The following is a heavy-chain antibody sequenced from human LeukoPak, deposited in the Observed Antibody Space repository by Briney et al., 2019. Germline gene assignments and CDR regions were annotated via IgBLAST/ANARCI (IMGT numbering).Heavy chain of an antibody. D-gene: IGHD6-19*01. V-gene: IGHV6-1*01. CDR1: GGSVSSSSAS. CDR2: TYYSGRWYN. Sequence: SQTLSLTCAISGGSVSSSSASWNWISQSPGRGLEWLGSTYYSGRWYNCYAVSVKSRIPITPATSKNQFFLQLNPVPPEAKAIHYCARDLTAVARNVGERWFDPWGQGTLVTVSS. CDR3: ARDLTAVARNVGERWFDP. J-gene: IGHJ5*02.